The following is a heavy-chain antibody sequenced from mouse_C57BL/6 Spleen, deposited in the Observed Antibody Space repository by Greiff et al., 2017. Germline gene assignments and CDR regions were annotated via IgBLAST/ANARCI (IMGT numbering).Heavy chain of an antibody. CDR1: GYTFTDYY. CDR2: IYPGSGNT. J-gene: IGHJ3*01. V-gene: IGHV1-76*01. D-gene: IGHD2-3*01. Sequence: SGAELVRPGASVKLSCKASGYTFTDYYINWVKQRPGQGLEWIARIYPGSGNTYYNEKFKGKATLTAEKSSSTAYMQLSSLTAEDSAVYFCAEDDGFPWCAYWGQGTLVTVSA. CDR3: AEDDGFPWCAY.